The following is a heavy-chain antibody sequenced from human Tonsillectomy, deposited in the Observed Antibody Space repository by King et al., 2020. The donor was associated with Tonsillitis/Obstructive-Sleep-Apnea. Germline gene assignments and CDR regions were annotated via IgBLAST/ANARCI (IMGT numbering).Heavy chain of an antibody. CDR1: GFSFSSYA. J-gene: IGHJ4*02. CDR3: ARGNSGGTSYSGGDY. V-gene: IGHV3-30*01. CDR2: ISSDGSNK. D-gene: IGHD2-15*01. Sequence: VQLVESGGGVVQPGGSLRLSCTASGFSFSSYATHWVRQAPGKGLEWVAVISSDGSNKFYADSVKGRFTISRDNSKNTLYLQMNSLRAEDTAVYYCARGNSGGTSYSGGDYWGQGTLVTVSS.